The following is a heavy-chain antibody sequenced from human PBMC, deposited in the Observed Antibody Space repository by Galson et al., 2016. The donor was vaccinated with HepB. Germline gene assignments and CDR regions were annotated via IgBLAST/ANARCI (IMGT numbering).Heavy chain of an antibody. J-gene: IGHJ1*01. Sequence: SLRLSCAASGFTFSSCAMSWVRQAPGKGLEWVSSISRSADSTYYADSVKGRFTISRDNSRNTLHRQTNSLRAEDTALYYGAKSPSTSWGPFEFWGQGSLVTVSS. V-gene: IGHV3-23*01. CDR3: AKSPSTSWGPFEF. D-gene: IGHD7-27*01. CDR2: ISRSADST. CDR1: GFTFSSCA.